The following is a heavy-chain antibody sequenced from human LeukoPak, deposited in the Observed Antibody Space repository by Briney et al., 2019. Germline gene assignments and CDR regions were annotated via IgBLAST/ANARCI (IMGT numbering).Heavy chain of an antibody. V-gene: IGHV3-7*01. CDR1: GFTFSSYW. Sequence: PGGSLRLSCAASGFTFSSYWMSWVRQAPGKGLEWVANIKQDGSEKYYVDSVKGRFTISRDNAKNSLYLQMNSLRAEGTAVYYCARERIDIVGATTAAFDIWGQGTMVTVSS. J-gene: IGHJ3*02. D-gene: IGHD1-26*01. CDR3: ARERIDIVGATTAAFDI. CDR2: IKQDGSEK.